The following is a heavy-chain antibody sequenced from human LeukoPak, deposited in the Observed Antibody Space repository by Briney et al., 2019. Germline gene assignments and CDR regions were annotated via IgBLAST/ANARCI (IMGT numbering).Heavy chain of an antibody. CDR3: ARQGDYYDSSGYYYVDY. CDR1: GYSISSGYY. Sequence: SETLSLTCAVSGYSISSGYYWGWIRQPPGKGLEGIGSIYHSGSTYYNPSLKSRVTISVDTSKNQFSLKLSSVTAADTAVYYCARQGDYYDSSGYYYVDYWGQGTRVTVSS. CDR2: IYHSGST. V-gene: IGHV4-38-2*01. J-gene: IGHJ4*02. D-gene: IGHD3-22*01.